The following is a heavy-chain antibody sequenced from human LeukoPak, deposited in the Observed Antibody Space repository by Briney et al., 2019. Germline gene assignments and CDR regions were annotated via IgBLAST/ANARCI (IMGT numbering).Heavy chain of an antibody. D-gene: IGHD5-24*01. V-gene: IGHV1-18*01. CDR2: ISAYNGNT. Sequence: WASVKVSCKASGYTFTSYGISWVRQAPGQGLEWMGWISAYNGNTNYAQKLQGRVTMTTDTSTSTAYMELRSLRSDDTAVHYCARDSTRRDGYNRPFDYWGQGTLVTVSS. CDR3: ARDSTRRDGYNRPFDY. J-gene: IGHJ4*02. CDR1: GYTFTSYG.